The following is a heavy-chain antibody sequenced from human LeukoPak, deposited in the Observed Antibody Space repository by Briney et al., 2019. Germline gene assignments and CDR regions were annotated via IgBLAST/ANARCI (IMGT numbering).Heavy chain of an antibody. D-gene: IGHD3-10*01. CDR1: GFTFNSYA. V-gene: IGHV3-23*01. Sequence: SGGSLRLSCAASGFTFNSYAMSWVRQAPEKGLEWVATISGSGGGTYYADSVKGRFAISRDDSKNTLYLQMNSLRAEDTAVYYCAKGFPSYYGSGSYAVPGVNYWGQGTLVTVSS. CDR2: ISGSGGGT. J-gene: IGHJ4*02. CDR3: AKGFPSYYGSGSYAVPGVNY.